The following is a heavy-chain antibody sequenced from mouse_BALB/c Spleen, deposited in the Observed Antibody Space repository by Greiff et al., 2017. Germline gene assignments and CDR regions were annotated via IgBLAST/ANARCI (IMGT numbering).Heavy chain of an antibody. CDR3: VRGSSYGFAY. V-gene: IGHV2-9-2*01. CDR1: GFSLTSYD. J-gene: IGHJ3*01. D-gene: IGHD1-1*01. Sequence: VKLVESGPGLVAPSQSLSITCTVSGFSLTSYDISWIRQPPGKGLEWLGVIWTGGGTNYNSAFMSRLSISKDNSKSQVFLKMNSLQTDDTAIYYCVRGSSYGFAYWGQGTLVTVSA. CDR2: IWTGGGT.